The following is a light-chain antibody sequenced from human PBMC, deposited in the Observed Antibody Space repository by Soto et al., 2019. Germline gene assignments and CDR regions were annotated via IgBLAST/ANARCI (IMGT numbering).Light chain of an antibody. J-gene: IGLJ3*02. CDR3: SSYTSSSTRV. V-gene: IGLV2-14*01. CDR2: EVS. Sequence: QSALTQPASVSGSPVQSITISCTVTSSDVGGYNYVSWYQQHPGKAPKLMIYEVSNRPSGVSNRFSCAKSGNTPSLTISGLQAEDEADYYCSSYTSSSTRVFGGWTKLTVL. CDR1: SSDVGGYNY.